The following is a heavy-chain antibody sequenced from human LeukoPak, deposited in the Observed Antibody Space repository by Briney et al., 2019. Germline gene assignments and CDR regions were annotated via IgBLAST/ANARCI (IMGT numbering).Heavy chain of an antibody. Sequence: GASVKVSCKASGYTFTSYGISWVRQAPGQGLEWMGWISAYNGNTNYAQELQGRVTITADKSTSTAYMELSSLRSEDTAVYYCARGISGGGDSISYYYYGMDVWGQGTTVTVSS. V-gene: IGHV1-18*01. D-gene: IGHD2-21*02. CDR1: GYTFTSYG. CDR2: ISAYNGNT. CDR3: ARGISGGGDSISYYYYGMDV. J-gene: IGHJ6*02.